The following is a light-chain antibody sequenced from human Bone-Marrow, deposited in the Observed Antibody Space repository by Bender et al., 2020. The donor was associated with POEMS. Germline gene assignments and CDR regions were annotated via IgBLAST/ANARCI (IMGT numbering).Light chain of an antibody. Sequence: QSALTQPASASGPPGQSITISCTGTSRDIGDYDYVSWYQQHPGKAPKLTIYEVSYRPSGFSNRFSGSKSGNPASLTVSGLEAEDEADYYCSSYAGNNKYVLGTGTKVTVL. CDR1: SRDIGDYDY. CDR2: EVS. CDR3: SSYAGNNKYV. V-gene: IGLV2-14*01. J-gene: IGLJ1*01.